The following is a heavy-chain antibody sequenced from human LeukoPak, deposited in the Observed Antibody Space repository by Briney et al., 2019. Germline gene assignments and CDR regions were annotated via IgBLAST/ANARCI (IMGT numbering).Heavy chain of an antibody. CDR3: ARDIKITMVRGVIGFDY. Sequence: PGGSLRLSCAASGFTFNDYYMSWIRQAPGKGLEWVSYISSSGSTIYYADSVKGRFTISRDNAKNSLYLQMNSLRAEDTAVYYCARDIKITMVRGVIGFDYWGQGTLVTVSS. D-gene: IGHD3-10*01. J-gene: IGHJ4*02. CDR2: ISSSGSTI. CDR1: GFTFNDYY. V-gene: IGHV3-11*01.